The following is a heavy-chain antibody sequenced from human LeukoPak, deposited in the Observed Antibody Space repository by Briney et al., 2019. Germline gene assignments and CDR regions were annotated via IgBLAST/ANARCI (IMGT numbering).Heavy chain of an antibody. V-gene: IGHV4-38-2*02. Sequence: SETLSLTCTVSGYSISSGYYWGWIRQPPGKGLEWIGSIYHSGSTYYNPSLKSRVTISVDMSKNQFSLKLSSVTAADTAVYYCARELVLLQYPNGGHWFDPWGQGTLVTVSS. D-gene: IGHD2/OR15-2a*01. CDR3: ARELVLLQYPNGGHWFDP. CDR1: GYSISSGYY. J-gene: IGHJ5*02. CDR2: IYHSGST.